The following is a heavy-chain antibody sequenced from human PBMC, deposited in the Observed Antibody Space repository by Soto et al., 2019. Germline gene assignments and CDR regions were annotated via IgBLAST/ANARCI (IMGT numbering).Heavy chain of an antibody. CDR3: ARQILTGYSFDY. CDR1: GYTFTGYY. Sequence: EASAKVSCKSSGYTFTGYYMHSVRQAPGQGQEWMGWINPNRGGTNYAQKFQGWVTMTRDTSISTAYMELSRLRSDDTAVYYCARQILTGYSFDYWGQGTLVTVSS. J-gene: IGHJ4*02. D-gene: IGHD3-9*01. V-gene: IGHV1-2*04. CDR2: INPNRGGT.